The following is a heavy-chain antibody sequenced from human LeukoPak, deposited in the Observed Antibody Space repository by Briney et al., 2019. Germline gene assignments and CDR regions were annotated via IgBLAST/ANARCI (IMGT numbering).Heavy chain of an antibody. CDR2: IYYSGST. CDR1: GGSISRSSYY. CDR3: ARATKERIQLWGTRGGSYYFDY. J-gene: IGHJ4*02. Sequence: SETLSLTCTVSGGSISRSSYYWGWIRQPPGKGLEWIGSIYYSGSTYYNPSLKSRVTISVDTSKNQFSLKLSSVTAADTAVYYCARATKERIQLWGTRGGSYYFDYWGQGTLVTVSS. V-gene: IGHV4-39*01. D-gene: IGHD5-18*01.